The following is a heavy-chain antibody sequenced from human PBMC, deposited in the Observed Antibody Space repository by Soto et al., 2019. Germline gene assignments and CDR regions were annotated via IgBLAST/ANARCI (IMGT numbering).Heavy chain of an antibody. D-gene: IGHD3-3*01. CDR3: AKDWTSI. Sequence: EVQLLESGGGFVQPGGSLRISCAAYGFTFNIYSMTWLRQAPGKGLEWVSTISGSGGSTYYTESVKGRFTISRDNSKNTLFLQMSSLRAEDTAAYYCAKDWTSIWGQVTMVTVSS. CDR2: ISGSGGST. J-gene: IGHJ3*02. CDR1: GFTFNIYS. V-gene: IGHV3-23*01.